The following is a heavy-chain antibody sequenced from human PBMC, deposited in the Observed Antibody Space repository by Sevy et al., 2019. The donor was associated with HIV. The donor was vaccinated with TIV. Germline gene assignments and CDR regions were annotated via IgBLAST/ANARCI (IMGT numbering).Heavy chain of an antibody. J-gene: IGHJ4*02. CDR2: IKEDGSEK. D-gene: IGHD6-13*01. CDR1: GFTLSSYW. CDR3: ARDIGDAGTY. V-gene: IGHV3-7*01. Sequence: GGSLRLSCAASGFTLSSYWMHWVRQAPGKGLEWVANIKEDGSEKFYVDSVKGRFTISRDNAKNSLYLQMSSLRVEDTAVYYCARDIGDAGTYWGQGTLVTVS.